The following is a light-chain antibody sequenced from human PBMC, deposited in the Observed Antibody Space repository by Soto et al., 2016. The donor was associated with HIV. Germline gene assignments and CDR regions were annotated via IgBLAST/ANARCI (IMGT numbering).Light chain of an antibody. CDR1: NLRSYY. CDR2: GKN. Sequence: SSELTQDPAVSVALGQTVRITCQGDNLRSYYGSWYQQKPGQAPVLVIYGKNSRPSGIPDRFSGSTSGNTASLTITGAQAEDEADYYCDSRDSSGNHLIFGGGTKLTVL. CDR3: DSRDSSGNHLI. J-gene: IGLJ2*01. V-gene: IGLV3-19*01.